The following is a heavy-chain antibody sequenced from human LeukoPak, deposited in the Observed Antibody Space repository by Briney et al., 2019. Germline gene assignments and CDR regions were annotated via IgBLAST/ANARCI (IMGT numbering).Heavy chain of an antibody. CDR3: ASIREG. CDR1: GFAISKDW. V-gene: IGHV3-7*01. CDR2: IKQDGSET. J-gene: IGHJ1*01. Sequence: GGSLRLSCAASGFAISKDWMTWVRQAPGKGLEWLATIKQDGSETKYVDSVKGRFTISRDNAKNSLYLQMNSLRVEDTAIYYCASIREGWGQGTLVTVSS. D-gene: IGHD5-24*01.